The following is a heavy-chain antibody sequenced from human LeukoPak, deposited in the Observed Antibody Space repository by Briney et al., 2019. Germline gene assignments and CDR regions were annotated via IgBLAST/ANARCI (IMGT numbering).Heavy chain of an antibody. CDR1: GHSISSGYY. D-gene: IGHD1-26*01. CDR3: ARDQYYDAFDI. CDR2: IYYTGNT. Sequence: PSETLSLTCTVSGHSISSGYYWSWIRQPPGKGLEWIGFIYYTGNTNYNPSLKSRVTISVDTSKNQVSLKLRSVTAADTAVYYCARDQYYDAFDIWGQGTVVIVSS. J-gene: IGHJ3*02. V-gene: IGHV4-61*01.